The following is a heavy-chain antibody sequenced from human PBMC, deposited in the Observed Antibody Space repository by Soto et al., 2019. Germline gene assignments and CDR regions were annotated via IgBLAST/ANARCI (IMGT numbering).Heavy chain of an antibody. V-gene: IGHV4-30-2*01. D-gene: IGHD6-13*01. CDR3: AGIRIAAAGGGLDV. Sequence: QLQLQESGSGLVKPSQTLSLTCGVSGGSINSGDYAWSWIRQPPGKGLEWMGYIYHSGSTYYNPSLKSRVTIVVDRSKNQFSLKLSSVTAADTAVYYCAGIRIAAAGGGLDVWGQGTTVIVSS. CDR1: GGSINSGDYA. CDR2: IYHSGST. J-gene: IGHJ6*02.